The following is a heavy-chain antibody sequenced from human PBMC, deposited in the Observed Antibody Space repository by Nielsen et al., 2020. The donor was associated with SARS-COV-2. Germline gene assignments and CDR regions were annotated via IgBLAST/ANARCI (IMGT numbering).Heavy chain of an antibody. CDR3: ASELVPGYYGMDV. V-gene: IGHV3-33*01. CDR1: GFTFTSHG. J-gene: IGHJ6*02. CDR2: IRYDGSNK. D-gene: IGHD6-13*01. Sequence: GESLKISCAASGFTFTSHGMHRVRQPPGKGLEREAVIRYDGSNKYYAAPVKGRFTISRDNSKNTLYLQMNSRRAVDAAVYYCASELVPGYYGMDVWGQGTTVTVSS.